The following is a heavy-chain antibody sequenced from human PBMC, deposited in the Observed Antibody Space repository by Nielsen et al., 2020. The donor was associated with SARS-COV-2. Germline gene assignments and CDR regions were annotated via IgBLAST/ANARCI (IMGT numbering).Heavy chain of an antibody. J-gene: IGHJ4*02. CDR1: GLTVSSNY. CDR3: AKISGSQRHYFDF. D-gene: IGHD1-26*01. V-gene: IGHV3-53*01. CDR2: IYSVGTT. Sequence: GESLKISCAASGLTVSSNYMAWVRQAPGKGLEWVSVIYSVGTTFYADSVKGRFTISRDNSKNTLYLQLNSLRAEDTAVFYCAKISGSQRHYFDFWGQGALVTVSS.